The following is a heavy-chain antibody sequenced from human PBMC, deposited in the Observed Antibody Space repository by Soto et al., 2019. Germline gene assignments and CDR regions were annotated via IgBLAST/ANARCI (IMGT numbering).Heavy chain of an antibody. Sequence: GASVKVSCKASGYTFTHYYMHWVRQAPGQGLEWMGIINPNGGSTTYAQRFRAGFTMTRDTPTSTVYMELSSLRSEDSAVYYCATSVNSAMAFDYWGQGTLVTVSS. CDR3: ATSVNSAMAFDY. CDR2: INPNGGST. V-gene: IGHV1-46*01. D-gene: IGHD5-18*01. CDR1: GYTFTHYY. J-gene: IGHJ4*02.